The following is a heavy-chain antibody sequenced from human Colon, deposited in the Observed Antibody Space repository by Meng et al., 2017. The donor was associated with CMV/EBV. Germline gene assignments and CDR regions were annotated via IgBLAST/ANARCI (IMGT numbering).Heavy chain of an antibody. CDR1: GFTFSLYG. D-gene: IGHD2-2*01. V-gene: IGHV3-21*01. CDR3: ARDLVYCSATSCSIWKFDY. J-gene: IGHJ4*02. CDR2: IVTTGDAV. Sequence: GESLKISCAASGFTFSLYGMNWVRQAPGRGLEWVSSIVTTGDAVYYADSVKGRFTISRDNAGNSLYLQMNTLGVEDTAVYYCARDLVYCSATSCSIWKFDYWGQGTLVTVSS.